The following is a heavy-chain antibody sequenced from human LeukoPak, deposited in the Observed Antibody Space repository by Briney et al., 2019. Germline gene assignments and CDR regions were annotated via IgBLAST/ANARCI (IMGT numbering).Heavy chain of an antibody. Sequence: PGGSLRLSCAASGFTFSSDYMTWVRQAPGKGLEWVSVIYSGGSTYYADSVKGRFTISRDNSKNTLYLQMDNVRVEDTAVYFCARYHTALNYWGQGTLVTASS. V-gene: IGHV3-53*01. J-gene: IGHJ4*02. CDR3: ARYHTALNY. CDR1: GFTFSSDY. D-gene: IGHD5-18*01. CDR2: IYSGGST.